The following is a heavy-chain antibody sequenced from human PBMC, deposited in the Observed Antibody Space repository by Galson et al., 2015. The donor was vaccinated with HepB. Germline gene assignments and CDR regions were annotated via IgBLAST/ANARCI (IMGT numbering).Heavy chain of an antibody. CDR3: AREPLYYGMDV. CDR2: ISSSSSTI. CDR1: GFTFSSYS. Sequence: SLRLSCAASGFTFSSYSMNWVRQAPGRGLEWVSYISSSSSTIYYADSVKGRFTISRDNAKNSLYLQMNSLRAEDTAVYYCAREPLYYGMDVWGQGTTVTVSS. V-gene: IGHV3-48*01. J-gene: IGHJ6*02.